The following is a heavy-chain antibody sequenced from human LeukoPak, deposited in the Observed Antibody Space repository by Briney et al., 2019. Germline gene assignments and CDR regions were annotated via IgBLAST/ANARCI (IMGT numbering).Heavy chain of an antibody. CDR3: ARGYTRSSHYYYGMDV. V-gene: IGHV4-34*01. Sequence: PSETLSLTCAVYGGSFSGYYWSWIRQPPGKGLEWIGEINHSGSTNYNPSLKSRVTISVDTSKNQFSLKLSSVTAADTAVYYCARGYTRSSHYYYGMDVWGQGTTVTVSS. J-gene: IGHJ6*02. CDR1: GGSFSGYY. CDR2: INHSGST. D-gene: IGHD4-11*01.